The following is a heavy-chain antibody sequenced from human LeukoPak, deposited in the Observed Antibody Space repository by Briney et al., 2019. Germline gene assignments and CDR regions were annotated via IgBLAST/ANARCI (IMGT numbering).Heavy chain of an antibody. CDR3: ARGYCSSTSCYRTNWFDP. CDR2: IYHSGST. D-gene: IGHD2-2*02. Sequence: PSETLSLTCAVSGGSISSGGYSWSWIRQPPGKGLEWIGYIYHSGSTYYNPSLKSRVTISVDRSKNQFSLKLSSVTAADTAVYYCARGYCSSTSCYRTNWFDPWGQGTLVTVSS. J-gene: IGHJ5*02. V-gene: IGHV4-30-2*01. CDR1: GGSISSGGYS.